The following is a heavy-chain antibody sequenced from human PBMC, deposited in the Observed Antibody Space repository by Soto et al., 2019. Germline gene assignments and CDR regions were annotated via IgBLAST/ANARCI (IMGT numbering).Heavy chain of an antibody. CDR2: ISAYNGNT. J-gene: IGHJ6*02. CDR1: GYTFTRYG. CDR3: ARDDVALGGRGMDV. V-gene: IGHV1-18*01. D-gene: IGHD1-1*01. Sequence: AAVKVSCKACGYTFTRYGISWVRQAPGQGLEWMGWISAYNGNTNYAQKLQGRVTMTTDTSTSTAYMELRSLRSDDTAVYYCARDDVALGGRGMDVWGQGTTVTVSS.